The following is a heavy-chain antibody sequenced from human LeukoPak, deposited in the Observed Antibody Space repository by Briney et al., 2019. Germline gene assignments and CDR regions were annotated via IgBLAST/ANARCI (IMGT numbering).Heavy chain of an antibody. D-gene: IGHD2-8*01. CDR2: IKEDGGEG. Sequence: PGGSLRLSCAASGFTFSSYWMTWVRQAPGKGLEWVANIKEDGGEGYYVDSVKGRFTVSRDNAKNSLYLQLTSLRAEDTAVYYCATRYCTISACRASSYKSFDVWGKGTTATVSS. CDR3: ATRYCTISACRASSYKSFDV. J-gene: IGHJ6*04. V-gene: IGHV3-7*01. CDR1: GFTFSSYW.